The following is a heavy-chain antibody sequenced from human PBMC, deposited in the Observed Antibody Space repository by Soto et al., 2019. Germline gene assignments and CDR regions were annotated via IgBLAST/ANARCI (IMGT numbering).Heavy chain of an antibody. CDR1: GFAFSTYG. V-gene: IGHV3-33*01. CDR3: ARAVGPFDY. D-gene: IGHD1-26*01. J-gene: IGHJ4*02. CDR2: IWYDGGNK. Sequence: QLVESGGGVVQPGRSLRLSCAASGFAFSTYGMHWVRQAPGKGLEWVAVIWYDGGNKYYSDSVKGRFTISRDNSKNTLYLQMNSLRAEDTALYYCARAVGPFDYWGQGTLVTVSS.